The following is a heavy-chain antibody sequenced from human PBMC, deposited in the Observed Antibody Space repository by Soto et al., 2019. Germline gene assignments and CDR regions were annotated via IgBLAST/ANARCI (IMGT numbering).Heavy chain of an antibody. CDR1: GFTFSSYA. D-gene: IGHD3-3*02. J-gene: IGHJ4*02. CDR3: AREWPSNFVC. V-gene: IGHV3-30-3*01. Sequence: PGGSLRLPCAASGFTFSSYAMHRVRQAPGKGLERAAVISSDGSNKYNAYSLKCRFTISRDHSKNPLHLQMNRLSAEAPAKYSFAREWPSNFVCWDQGTLLAVSS. CDR2: ISSDGSNK.